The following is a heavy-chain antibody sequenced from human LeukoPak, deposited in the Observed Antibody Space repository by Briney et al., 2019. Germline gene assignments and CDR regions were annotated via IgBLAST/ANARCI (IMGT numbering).Heavy chain of an antibody. J-gene: IGHJ4*02. Sequence: GGSLRLSCAASGFTFSSYWMHWVRQAPGKGLMWVSRIEGDGNRITYADSVKGRFTISRDNAKNTLYLQMNSLRAEDTAVYYCTRDWRNLGYDYWGQGTLVTVSS. D-gene: IGHD5-12*01. CDR1: GFTFSSYW. CDR2: IEGDGNRI. V-gene: IGHV3-74*01. CDR3: TRDWRNLGYDY.